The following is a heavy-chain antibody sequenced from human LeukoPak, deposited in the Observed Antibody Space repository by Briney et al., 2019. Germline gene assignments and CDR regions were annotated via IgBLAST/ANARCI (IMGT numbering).Heavy chain of an antibody. D-gene: IGHD2-15*01. CDR1: GYSFTSYW. J-gene: IGHJ5*02. Sequence: HGESLKISCKGSGYSFTSYWIGWVRQMPGKGLEWMGIIYPGDSDTRYSPSFQGQVTISADKSISTAYLQWSSLKASDTAMYYCARVGRYCSGGSHGHWFDPWGQGTLVTVSS. V-gene: IGHV5-51*01. CDR3: ARVGRYCSGGSHGHWFDP. CDR2: IYPGDSDT.